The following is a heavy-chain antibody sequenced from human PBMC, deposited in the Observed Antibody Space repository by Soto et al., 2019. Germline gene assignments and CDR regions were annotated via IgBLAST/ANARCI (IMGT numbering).Heavy chain of an antibody. CDR2: INPNGGST. J-gene: IGHJ4*02. Sequence: ASVKVSCKASGYIFINYYIHRVRQAPGQGLEWIGIINPNGGSTNYAQKFRGRVTMTRDTSTSTVYMELSSLSSEDTAVYYCARDRFYGSGTYNYFDYWGQGTLVTVSS. CDR1: GYIFINYY. CDR3: ARDRFYGSGTYNYFDY. V-gene: IGHV1-46*01. D-gene: IGHD3-10*01.